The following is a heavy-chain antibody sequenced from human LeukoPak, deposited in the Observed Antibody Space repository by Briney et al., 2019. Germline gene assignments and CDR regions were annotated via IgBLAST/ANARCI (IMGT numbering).Heavy chain of an antibody. Sequence: GSLRLSCAASGFTFINAWMSWVRQAPGKGLEWVGRIKNKADGGTTDYAAPVKGRFTISRDDSKNTLYLQMNSLKTEDTAVYYCTADNHGIVGATLVFDCWGQGTLVTVSS. D-gene: IGHD1-26*01. J-gene: IGHJ4*02. CDR1: GFTFINAW. V-gene: IGHV3-15*01. CDR3: TADNHGIVGATLVFDC. CDR2: IKNKADGGTT.